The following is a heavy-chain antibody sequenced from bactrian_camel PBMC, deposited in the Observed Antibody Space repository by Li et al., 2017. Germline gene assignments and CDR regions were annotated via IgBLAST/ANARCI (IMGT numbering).Heavy chain of an antibody. CDR2: ISNHGGQIT. Sequence: VQLVESGGGLVQPGGSLRLSCAASGSTFSNYAMSWVRQAPGKGLEWVSLISNHGGQITYYADSVKGRFTVSRDNAKNTMYLQMNSLKSDDTARYCCVVATLFRGGRWPWGNDFGKWGRGTQVTVS. J-gene: IGHJ6*01. CDR1: GSTFSNYA. CDR3: VVATLFRGGRWPWGNDFGK. V-gene: IGHV3S40*01. D-gene: IGHD5*01.